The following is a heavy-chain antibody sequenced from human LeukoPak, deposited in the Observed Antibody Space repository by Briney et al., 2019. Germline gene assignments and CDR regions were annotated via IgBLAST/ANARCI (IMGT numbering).Heavy chain of an antibody. V-gene: IGHV1-2*02. CDR3: ARSMSGGLDFFQS. CDR1: GYTITDYY. CDR2: INPNSGGT. J-gene: IGHJ1*01. Sequence: ASVKVSCKASGYTITDYYMHCVRQAPGQGLGWMGWINPNSGGTNYAQNFQGRATMTRDTSIRTAYMELSSLRSDDTAVYYCARSMSGGLDFFQSWGQGTLVAVSS. D-gene: IGHD2-15*01.